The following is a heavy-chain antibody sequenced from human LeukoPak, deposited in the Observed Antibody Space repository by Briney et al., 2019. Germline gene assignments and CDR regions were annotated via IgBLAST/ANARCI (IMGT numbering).Heavy chain of an antibody. D-gene: IGHD4-17*01. CDR1: AGSISSYY. CDR3: ARKYGDFPPTWYFDL. Sequence: SETLSLTCTVSAGSISSYYWSWIRQPPGKGLEWIGYIYYSGSTNYNPSLKSRVTISVDTSKNQFSLKLSSVTAADTAVYYCARKYGDFPPTWYFDLWGRGTLVTVSS. V-gene: IGHV4-59*12. CDR2: IYYSGST. J-gene: IGHJ2*01.